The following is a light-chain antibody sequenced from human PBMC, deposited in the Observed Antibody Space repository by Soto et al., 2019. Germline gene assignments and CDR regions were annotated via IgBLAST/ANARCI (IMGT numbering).Light chain of an antibody. CDR2: EGT. CDR1: STDVGGYNL. V-gene: IGLV2-23*01. J-gene: IGLJ1*01. CDR3: CSYASSSSYV. Sequence: HSVLTQPAAVSESAGQSSTISWSGGSTDVGGYNLVSWYQQHTAKAPKLLISEGTQRPSGVSSRFSGSKSGNTASLTISGLQAEDEADYYCCSYASSSSYVFGTGPKVTVL.